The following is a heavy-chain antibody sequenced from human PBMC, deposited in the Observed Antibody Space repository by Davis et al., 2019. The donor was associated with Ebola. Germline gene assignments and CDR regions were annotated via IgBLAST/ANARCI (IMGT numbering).Heavy chain of an antibody. J-gene: IGHJ5*02. Sequence: PGGSLRLSCAASGFTVSSNYMNWVRQAPGKGLEWVSVIYSGGSTYYADSVKGRFTISRDNSKNTLYLQMNSLRAEDTAVYYCARDRSGYDYSWFDPWGQGTLVTVSS. V-gene: IGHV3-53*01. D-gene: IGHD5-12*01. CDR1: GFTVSSNY. CDR3: ARDRSGYDYSWFDP. CDR2: IYSGGST.